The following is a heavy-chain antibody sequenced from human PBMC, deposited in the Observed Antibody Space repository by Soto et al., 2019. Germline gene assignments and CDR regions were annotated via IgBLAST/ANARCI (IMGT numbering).Heavy chain of an antibody. D-gene: IGHD6-13*01. V-gene: IGHV4-61*01. CDR2: ILDSGTT. J-gene: IGHJ4*02. CDR3: ARQRVLPAQYYFDS. CDR1: GGSVSRGSYY. Sequence: TSETLSLTCFVSGGSVSRGSYYWTWIRQPPGKGLEWIGYILDSGTTDYNPSLRSRVTMSVDTSKNQFSLNLRSVTAADTAGYYCARQRVLPAQYYFDSWGQGVVVTVSS.